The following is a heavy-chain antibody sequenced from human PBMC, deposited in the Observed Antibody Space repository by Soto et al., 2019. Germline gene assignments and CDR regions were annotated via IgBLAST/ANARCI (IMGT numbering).Heavy chain of an antibody. CDR3: ATPSGVRGLKLGPWLVHHYGMDV. CDR1: GGSISSSSYY. J-gene: IGHJ6*02. Sequence: PSETLSLTCTVSGGSISSSSYYWGRIRQPPGKGLEWIGSIYYSGSTYYNPSLKSRVTISVDTSKNQFSLKLSSVTAADTAVYYCATPSGVRGLKLGPWLVHHYGMDVWGQGTTVTVSS. V-gene: IGHV4-39*01. D-gene: IGHD3-10*01. CDR2: IYYSGST.